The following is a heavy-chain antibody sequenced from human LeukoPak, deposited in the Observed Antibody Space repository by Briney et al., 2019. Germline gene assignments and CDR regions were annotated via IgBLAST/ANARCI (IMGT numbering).Heavy chain of an antibody. J-gene: IGHJ6*02. Sequence: PGGSLRLSCAASGFTFNNYAMNWVRQVPGKGLEWVSTVSSGGITYYADSVKGRFTISRDNSKNTLYLQMNSLRAEDTAVYYCARVSKNYDFWSGYYDYYYYYGMDVWGQGTTVTVSS. CDR2: VSSGGIT. D-gene: IGHD3-3*01. V-gene: IGHV3-23*01. CDR1: GFTFNNYA. CDR3: ARVSKNYDFWSGYYDYYYYYGMDV.